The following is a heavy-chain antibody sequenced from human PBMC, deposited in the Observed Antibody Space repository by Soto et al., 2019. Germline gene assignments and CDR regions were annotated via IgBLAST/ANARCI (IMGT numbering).Heavy chain of an antibody. D-gene: IGHD6-13*01. J-gene: IGHJ6*03. Sequence: QLQLQESGPGLVKPSETLSLICTVSTGSISSSNYYWGWVRQPPGKRLEWIGSIYYSGSTSYNPSPNSRVTMSVDSSESQSSLKLTSVTTADTAVDYCADSSSWFYYMDVWGNETTVTVSS. CDR3: ADSSSWFYYMDV. CDR2: IYYSGST. V-gene: IGHV4-39*01. CDR1: TGSISSSNYY.